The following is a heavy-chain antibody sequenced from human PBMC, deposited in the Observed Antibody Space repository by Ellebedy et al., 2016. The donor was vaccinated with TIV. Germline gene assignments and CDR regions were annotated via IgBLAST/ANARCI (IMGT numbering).Heavy chain of an antibody. CDR3: AKEDSQLLPDY. CDR2: IADDGSNK. Sequence: GGSLRLXXAASGFTFSGYGMHWVRQAPGKGLEWVAVIADDGSNKYYADSVKGRFTISRDNSKNTLFLQMNSLRPEDTAEYYCAKEDSQLLPDYWGQGTLLTVSS. J-gene: IGHJ4*02. V-gene: IGHV3-30*18. D-gene: IGHD2-2*01. CDR1: GFTFSGYG.